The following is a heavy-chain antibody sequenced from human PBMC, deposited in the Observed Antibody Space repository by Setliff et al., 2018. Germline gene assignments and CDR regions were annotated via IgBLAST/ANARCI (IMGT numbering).Heavy chain of an antibody. CDR1: GLRFSDAW. Sequence: SETLSLSCAVSGLRFSDAWVSWVRQAPGKGLEWIGHIQTSGTTNYNPSLKSRVTISVDTSKNQFSLKLSAVTAADTAVYFCAREDGPNYYYYYMDIWGKGTTVTVSS. V-gene: IGHV4-4*08. CDR2: IQTSGTT. D-gene: IGHD2-8*01. CDR3: AREDGPNYYYYYMDI. J-gene: IGHJ6*03.